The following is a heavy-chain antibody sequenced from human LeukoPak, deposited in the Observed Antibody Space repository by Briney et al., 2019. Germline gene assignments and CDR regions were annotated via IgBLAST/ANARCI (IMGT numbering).Heavy chain of an antibody. J-gene: IGHJ6*03. D-gene: IGHD2-2*02. CDR1: GGTFSSYA. V-gene: IGHV1-69*13. CDR2: IIPIFGTA. CDR3: ARGPIDNIVVVPAAIGYYYYYMDV. Sequence: SVKVSCKASGGTFSSYAISWVRQAPGQGLEWMGGIIPIFGTANYAQKFQGRVTITADESTSTAYMELSSLRSEDTAVYCCARGPIDNIVVVPAAIGYYYYYMDVWGKGTTVTVSS.